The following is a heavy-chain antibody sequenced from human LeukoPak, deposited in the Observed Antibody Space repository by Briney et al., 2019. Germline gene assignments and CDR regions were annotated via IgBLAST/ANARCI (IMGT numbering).Heavy chain of an antibody. Sequence: GASVKVSCKASGYTFTSYSINWVRQAPGQGLEWMGWINANTGNPTYAQGFTGRFVFSLDTSVSTAYLQTSSLKAEDTAVYYCARVSPWFLENYYMDVWGKGTTVTVSS. V-gene: IGHV7-4-1*02. J-gene: IGHJ6*03. CDR2: INANTGNP. D-gene: IGHD3-9*01. CDR1: GYTFTSYS. CDR3: ARVSPWFLENYYMDV.